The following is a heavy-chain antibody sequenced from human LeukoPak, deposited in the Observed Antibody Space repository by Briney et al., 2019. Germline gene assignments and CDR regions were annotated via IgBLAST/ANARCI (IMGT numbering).Heavy chain of an antibody. Sequence: GASVKVSCKASGGTFSSYAISWVRQAPGQGLEWMGRIIPIFGTANYAQKFQGRVTITADKSTSTAYMELSSLRSEDTAVYYCARVVTRFAFDIWGQGTMVTVSS. J-gene: IGHJ3*02. CDR3: ARVVTRFAFDI. D-gene: IGHD2-21*02. CDR2: IIPIFGTA. CDR1: GGTFSSYA. V-gene: IGHV1-69*06.